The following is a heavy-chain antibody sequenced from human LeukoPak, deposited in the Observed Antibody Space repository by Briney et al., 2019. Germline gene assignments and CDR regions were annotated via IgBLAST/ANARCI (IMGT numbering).Heavy chain of an antibody. D-gene: IGHD5-12*01. CDR1: GGSFSGYY. CDR2: IYYSGST. V-gene: IGHV4-59*12. J-gene: IGHJ6*03. CDR3: ARDGGYDLDYYYMDV. Sequence: SETLSLTCAVYGGSFSGYYWSWIRQPPGKGLEWIGYIYYSGSTYYNPSLKSRVTISVDTSKNQFSLKLSSVTAADTAVYYCARDGGYDLDYYYMDVWGKGTTATVSS.